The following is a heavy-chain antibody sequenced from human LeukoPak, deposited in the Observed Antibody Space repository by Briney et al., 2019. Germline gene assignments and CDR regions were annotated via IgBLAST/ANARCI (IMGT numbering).Heavy chain of an antibody. D-gene: IGHD4-23*01. Sequence: SETLSLTCTVSGGSFSSYYWRWIRQPPGKGLEWMVYIYYSGSTKYNPSLKSRVTISVDTSKNQFSLKLSSVTAADTAVYYCARDGAYYGGRYFDYWGQGTLVTVSS. CDR1: GGSFSSYY. V-gene: IGHV4-59*01. J-gene: IGHJ4*02. CDR3: ARDGAYYGGRYFDY. CDR2: IYYSGST.